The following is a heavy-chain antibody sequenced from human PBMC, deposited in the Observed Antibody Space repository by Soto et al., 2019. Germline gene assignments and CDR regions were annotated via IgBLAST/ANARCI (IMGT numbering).Heavy chain of an antibody. CDR2: ISGSGGST. Sequence: GGSLRLSCAASGFTFSSYAMSWVRQAPGKGLEWVSAISGSGGSTYYADSVKGRFTISRDNSKNTLYLQMNSLRAEDTAVYYCARGVGASRSYYYYGMDVWGQGTTVTVSS. V-gene: IGHV3-23*01. J-gene: IGHJ6*02. D-gene: IGHD1-26*01. CDR3: ARGVGASRSYYYYGMDV. CDR1: GFTFSSYA.